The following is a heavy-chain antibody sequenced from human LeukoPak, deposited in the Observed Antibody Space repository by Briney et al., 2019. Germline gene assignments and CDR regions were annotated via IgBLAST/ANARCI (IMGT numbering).Heavy chain of an antibody. CDR3: ARGGSAAAAGTHFDY. Sequence: SQTLSLTCTVSGGSISSGGYYWSWIRQHPGKGLEWIGYIYYSGSTYYNPSLQSRVTISVDTSKNQFSLKLSSVTAADTAVYCCARGGSAAAAGTHFDYWGQGTLVTVSS. D-gene: IGHD6-13*01. V-gene: IGHV4-31*03. CDR1: GGSISSGGYY. J-gene: IGHJ4*02. CDR2: IYYSGST.